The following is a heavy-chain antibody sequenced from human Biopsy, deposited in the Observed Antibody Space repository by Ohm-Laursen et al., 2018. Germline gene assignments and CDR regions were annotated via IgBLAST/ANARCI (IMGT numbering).Heavy chain of an antibody. Sequence: GTLSLTCSVSGSSVTGYEWSWIRLAPGKGLEWIGYIYYSGGTKYNPSLASRVTFSVDMSKSQFSLKLYSVTAADTAVYYCARVEAGTYDTLDIWGQGTLVAVPA. CDR1: GSSVTGYE. CDR2: IYYSGGT. CDR3: ARVEAGTYDTLDI. D-gene: IGHD1-26*01. J-gene: IGHJ3*02. V-gene: IGHV4-59*02.